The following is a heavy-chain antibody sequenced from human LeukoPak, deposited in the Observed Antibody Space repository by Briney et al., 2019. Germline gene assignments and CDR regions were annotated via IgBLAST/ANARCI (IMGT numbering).Heavy chain of an antibody. CDR2: IYNDGSI. CDR3: VRDNPRQQGFAY. CDR1: GFTVSSNY. Sequence: PGGSLRLSCAASGFTVSSNYMSWVRQAPGKGLDWVSSIYNDGSINYADSVKGRFTISRDNSKNTLYLQMNSLRAEDTAMYYCVRDNPRQQGFAYWGQGTLVTVSS. D-gene: IGHD6-13*01. V-gene: IGHV3-53*01. J-gene: IGHJ4*02.